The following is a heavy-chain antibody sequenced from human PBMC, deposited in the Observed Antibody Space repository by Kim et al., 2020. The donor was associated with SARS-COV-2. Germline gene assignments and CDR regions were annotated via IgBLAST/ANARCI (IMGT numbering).Heavy chain of an antibody. J-gene: IGHJ5*02. Sequence: GGSLRLSCAASGFTFDDYAMHWVRQAPGKGLEWVSLISGDGGSTYYADSVKGRFTISRDNSKNSLYLQMNSLRTEDTALYYCAKDAYYDFWSGYYSNWFDPWGQGTLVTVSS. CDR1: GFTFDDYA. D-gene: IGHD3-3*01. CDR2: ISGDGGST. V-gene: IGHV3-43*02. CDR3: AKDAYYDFWSGYYSNWFDP.